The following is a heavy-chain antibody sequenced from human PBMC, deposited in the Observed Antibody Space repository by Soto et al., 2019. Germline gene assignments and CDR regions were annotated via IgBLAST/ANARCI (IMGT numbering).Heavy chain of an antibody. D-gene: IGHD6-13*01. Sequence: EVQLVQSGGVVVQTGGSLRLSCAASGFIFSDFWMHWVRQVPGEGLVWVSRITSSGGGTYYADSVKGRFTVSRDNSKNTVYLQMNSLRDEDTAVYYCAKLTAAWGQGTLVTVSS. CDR1: GFIFSDFW. CDR3: AKLTAA. J-gene: IGHJ4*02. V-gene: IGHV3-23*04. CDR2: ITSSGGGT.